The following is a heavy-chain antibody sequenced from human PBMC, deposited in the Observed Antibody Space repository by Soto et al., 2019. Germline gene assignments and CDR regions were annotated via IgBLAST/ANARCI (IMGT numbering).Heavy chain of an antibody. CDR3: AKGGCYDFWSGYCSYYFDY. CDR2: ISGSGGRT. V-gene: IGHV3-23*01. J-gene: IGHJ4*02. Sequence: GGSLKISCAASGFTFSSYAMSWVRQAPGKGLEWVSAISGSGGRTYYADSVKGRFTSSGDNSKNTLYLQMNSLRAEDTAVYYCAKGGCYDFWSGYCSYYFDYWGQGTLVTVSS. D-gene: IGHD3-3*01. CDR1: GFTFSSYA.